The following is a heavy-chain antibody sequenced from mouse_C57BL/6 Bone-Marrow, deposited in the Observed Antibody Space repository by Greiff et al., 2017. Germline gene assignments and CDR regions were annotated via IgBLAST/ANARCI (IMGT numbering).Heavy chain of an antibody. CDR3: DTYEYDKVSFAS. CDR2: IDPEDGDT. CDR1: DFNIKDYY. V-gene: IGHV14-1*01. D-gene: IGHD2-4*01. Sequence: EVQLQQSGAKLVRPGASVKLSCTTSDFNIKDYYMHWVKQRPEQGLEWIGRIDPEDGDTDYAPKFQGKATLTADTSSNTAFLQLNSLTSEDTAVYYCDTYEYDKVSFASWGQGTLVTVSA. J-gene: IGHJ3*02.